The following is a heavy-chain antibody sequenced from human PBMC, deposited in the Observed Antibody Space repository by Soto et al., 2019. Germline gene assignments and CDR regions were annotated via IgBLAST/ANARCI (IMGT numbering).Heavy chain of an antibody. J-gene: IGHJ5*01. CDR1: GASLSDNY. CDR3: AKGRYELDA. V-gene: IGHV4-34*01. D-gene: IGHD1-20*01. CDR2: IYHSGNT. Sequence: PSETLSLTCAAYGASLSDNYCNWLRQPPGKGLEWIGEIYHSGNTNYNPSLRSRVTISIDTPMNQLSRNLRSVYAADWAGYYCAKGRYELDAWGQGTPVTVSS.